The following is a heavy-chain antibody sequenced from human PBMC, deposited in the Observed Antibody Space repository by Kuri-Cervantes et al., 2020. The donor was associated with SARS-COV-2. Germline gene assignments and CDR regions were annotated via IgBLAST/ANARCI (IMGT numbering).Heavy chain of an antibody. D-gene: IGHD5-24*01. CDR3: ARGWDAFDI. V-gene: IGHV3-30*04. J-gene: IGHJ3*02. Sequence: GESLKISCAASEFTFRNYAMHWVRQAPGKGLEWVAVITYDGRSKYYADSVKGRFTISRDNSKNTLYLQMNSLRAEDTAVYYCARGWDAFDIWGQGTMVTVSS. CDR1: EFTFRNYA. CDR2: ITYDGRSK.